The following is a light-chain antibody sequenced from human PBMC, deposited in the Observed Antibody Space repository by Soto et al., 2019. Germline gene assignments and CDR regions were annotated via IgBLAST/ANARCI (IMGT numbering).Light chain of an antibody. CDR2: KAS. J-gene: IGKJ2*01. Sequence: DIQMTQSPSTLSASVGDRVTITCRASQSISSWLAWYQQKPGKAPKLLIYKASSLESGVPSRFSGSGSGTDFTLTISSLQPDDFATYYCQQYSSSPMYTFGQGTKLEIK. CDR1: QSISSW. V-gene: IGKV1-5*03. CDR3: QQYSSSPMYT.